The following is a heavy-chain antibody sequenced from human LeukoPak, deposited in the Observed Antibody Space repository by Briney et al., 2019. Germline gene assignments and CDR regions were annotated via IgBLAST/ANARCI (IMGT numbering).Heavy chain of an antibody. Sequence: GGSLRLSCAASGFTFSSFWMSWVRQAPGKGLEWVANIKQDGSEKYYVDSVTGRFTISRDNAKNSLFLQMDSLRAEDTAVYYCARGTFYSDSGSSYSPFNRWGQGTLVTVSS. D-gene: IGHD3-22*01. CDR2: IKQDGSEK. CDR3: ARGTFYSDSGSSYSPFNR. CDR1: GFTFSSFW. J-gene: IGHJ5*02. V-gene: IGHV3-7*03.